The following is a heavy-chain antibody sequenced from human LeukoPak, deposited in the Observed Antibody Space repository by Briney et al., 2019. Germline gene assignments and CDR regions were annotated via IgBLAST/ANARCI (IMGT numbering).Heavy chain of an antibody. CDR2: ISYSGANS. CDR3: ARDRGLGF. J-gene: IGHJ4*02. V-gene: IGHV3-23*01. D-gene: IGHD3-16*01. Sequence: GGSLRLSCAASGFTFSGSAMSWVRQAPGEGLEWVSLISYSGANSYYTDSVRGRFTISRDNSKDTLFLQMNSLRAEDTAIYYCARDRGLGFWGQGTLVTVSS. CDR1: GFTFSGSA.